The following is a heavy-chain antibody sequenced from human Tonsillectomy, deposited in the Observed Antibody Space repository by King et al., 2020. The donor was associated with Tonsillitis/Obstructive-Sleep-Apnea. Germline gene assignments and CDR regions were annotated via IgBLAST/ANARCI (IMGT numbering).Heavy chain of an antibody. CDR3: ARGKGDLDY. J-gene: IGHJ4*02. Sequence: VQLQQWGAGLLKPSETLSLTCAVYGESFSGYYWSWIRQPPGKGLEWIGEINHSGRTNYNPSLKSRVTISVDTSKNQFSLNLSSVTAADTAVYYCARGKGDLDYWGQGTPVTVSS. V-gene: IGHV4-34*01. CDR1: GESFSGYY. CDR2: INHSGRT.